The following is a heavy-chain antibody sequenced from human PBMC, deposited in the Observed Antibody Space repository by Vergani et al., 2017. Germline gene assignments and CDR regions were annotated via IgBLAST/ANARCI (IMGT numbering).Heavy chain of an antibody. CDR1: GFTFDDYA. V-gene: IGHV3-9*01. Sequence: EVQLVESGGGLVQPGRSLRLSCAASGFTFDDYAMHWVRQAPGKGLEWVSCISWNSGSIGYADSVKGRFTISRDNAKNSLYLQMNSLRAEDTALYYCARAGRDGYNSAAFDIWGQGTMVTVSS. CDR2: ISWNSGSI. J-gene: IGHJ3*02. D-gene: IGHD5-24*01. CDR3: ARAGRDGYNSAAFDI.